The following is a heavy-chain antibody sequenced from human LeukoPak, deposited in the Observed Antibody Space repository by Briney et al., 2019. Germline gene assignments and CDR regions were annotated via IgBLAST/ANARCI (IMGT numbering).Heavy chain of an antibody. Sequence: SETLSLTCSVSGNSIRSGYLWAWIRQPPGKGLEWIGSINYSEKPYYNPSLKSRVTISVDTSKNQFSLRMTSVTAADTAFYFCARSEINDYMNYWGQGMPVTVSS. CDR2: INYSEKP. D-gene: IGHD4-11*01. CDR1: GNSIRSGYL. V-gene: IGHV4-38-2*02. J-gene: IGHJ4*02. CDR3: ARSEINDYMNY.